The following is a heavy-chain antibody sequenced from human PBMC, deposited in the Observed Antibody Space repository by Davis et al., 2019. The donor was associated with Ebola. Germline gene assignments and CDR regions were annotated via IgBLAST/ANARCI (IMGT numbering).Heavy chain of an antibody. D-gene: IGHD2-15*01. CDR1: GFTFSSYS. V-gene: IGHV3-21*01. CDR3: ASQVAAPFPY. J-gene: IGHJ4*02. CDR2: ISSSSSYI. Sequence: GESLKIPCAASGFTFSSYSMNWVRQAPGKGLEWVSSISSSSSYIYYADSVKGRFTISRDNAKNSLYLQMNSLRDEDTAVYYCASQVAAPFPYWGQGTLVTVSS.